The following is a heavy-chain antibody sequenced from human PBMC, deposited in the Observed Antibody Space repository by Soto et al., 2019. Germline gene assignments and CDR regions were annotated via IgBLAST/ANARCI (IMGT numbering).Heavy chain of an antibody. CDR2: IYYSGTTT. J-gene: IGHJ3*01. CDR1: GGSFSGYY. V-gene: IGHV4-59*08. CDR3: GIVDMITFGGITGPNDAFDR. D-gene: IGHD3-16*01. Sequence: ASETLSLTCAVYGGSFSGYYWTWIRQPPGKGLEWMGYIYYSGTTTNYNPSLKSRVTLSVDTSKNQFSLKLSSVTAADTAVYFCGIVDMITFGGITGPNDAFDRWGQGKMVTVSS.